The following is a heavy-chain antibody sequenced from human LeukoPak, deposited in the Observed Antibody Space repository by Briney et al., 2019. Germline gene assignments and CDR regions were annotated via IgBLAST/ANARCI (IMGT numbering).Heavy chain of an antibody. Sequence: ASVKVSCKTSGYTFTGYYIHGVRLAPGQGHEWMGRINPNSGGTNYAQKFQGRVTVTRDTSISTAYMELSRLRSDDTAIYYCARGLFGVAADAYYFDFWGQGTLVTVSS. CDR2: INPNSGGT. CDR3: ARGLFGVAADAYYFDF. CDR1: GYTFTGYY. V-gene: IGHV1-2*06. J-gene: IGHJ4*02. D-gene: IGHD3-3*01.